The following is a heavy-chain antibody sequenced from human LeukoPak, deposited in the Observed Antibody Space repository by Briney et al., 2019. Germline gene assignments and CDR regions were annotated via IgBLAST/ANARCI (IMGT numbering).Heavy chain of an antibody. V-gene: IGHV3-23*01. Sequence: GGSLRLSCAVSGFTLTNHGVSWVRQAPGKGLEWVSIITGTGGKYYGDSVKGRFVLSRDNSKNTVFMQMSSLRAEDTATYYCAKDYCRDGNCPFPFLDSWGQGTQVTVSS. CDR2: ITGTGGK. J-gene: IGHJ4*02. CDR1: GFTLTNHG. CDR3: AKDYCRDGNCPFPFLDS. D-gene: IGHD2-15*01.